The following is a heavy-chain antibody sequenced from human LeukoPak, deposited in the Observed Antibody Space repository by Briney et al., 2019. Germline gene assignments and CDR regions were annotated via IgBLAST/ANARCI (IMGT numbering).Heavy chain of an antibody. J-gene: IGHJ4*02. Sequence: PGGSLRLSCAASGFTFSTYNLNWVRQAPGKGLEWVSAIGGSGGRTYYADSVKGRFTISRDNSKNTLYLQMNSLRAEDTAVYYCARALVATGYYFDYWGQGTLVTVSS. CDR2: IGGSGGRT. CDR3: ARALVATGYYFDY. CDR1: GFTFSTYN. D-gene: IGHD5-12*01. V-gene: IGHV3-23*01.